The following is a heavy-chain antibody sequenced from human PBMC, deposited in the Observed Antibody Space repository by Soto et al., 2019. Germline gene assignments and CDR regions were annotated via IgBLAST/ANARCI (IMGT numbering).Heavy chain of an antibody. J-gene: IGHJ4*02. Sequence: PGGSLRLSCASSGFPFSSHTIHWVRQAPGKGLEWVAGTSFDGSIKYHADSVQGRFTISRDNSKNTLYLEMNSLRSEDTAVYYSARAWGDCSKTSCYRAFAYWGQGTLVTVSS. V-gene: IGHV3-30-3*01. CDR2: TSFDGSIK. D-gene: IGHD2-2*02. CDR3: ARAWGDCSKTSCYRAFAY. CDR1: GFPFSSHT.